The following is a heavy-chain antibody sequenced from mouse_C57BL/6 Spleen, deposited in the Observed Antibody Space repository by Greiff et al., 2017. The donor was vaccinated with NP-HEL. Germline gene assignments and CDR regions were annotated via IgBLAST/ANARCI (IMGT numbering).Heavy chain of an antibody. D-gene: IGHD3-1*01. Sequence: VQLVESGAELVRPGASVTLSCKASGYTFTDYEMHWVKQTPVHGLEWIGAIDPETGGTAYNQKFKGKAILTADKSSSTAYMELRSLTSEDSAVYYCTRGAPFAYWGQGTLVTVSA. V-gene: IGHV1-15*01. CDR1: GYTFTDYE. CDR2: IDPETGGT. J-gene: IGHJ3*01. CDR3: TRGAPFAY.